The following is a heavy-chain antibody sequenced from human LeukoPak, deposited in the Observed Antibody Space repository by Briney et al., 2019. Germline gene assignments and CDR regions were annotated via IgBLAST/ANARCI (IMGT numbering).Heavy chain of an antibody. J-gene: IGHJ6*03. V-gene: IGHV1-18*01. D-gene: IGHD3-16*02. CDR1: GYTFTSYG. CDR3: ARAIMITFGGVIDHSYYYYYMDV. Sequence: ASVKVSCKASGYTFTSYGISWVRQAPGQGLEWMGWISAYNGNTNYAQKLQGRVTMTTDTSISTAYMELSRLRSDDTAVYYCARAIMITFGGVIDHSYYYYYMDVWGKGTTVTVSS. CDR2: ISAYNGNT.